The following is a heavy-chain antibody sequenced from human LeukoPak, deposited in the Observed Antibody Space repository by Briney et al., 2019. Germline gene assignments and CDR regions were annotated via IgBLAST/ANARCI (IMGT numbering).Heavy chain of an antibody. CDR2: IYYSGST. Sequence: KASETLSLTCTVSCGSISSYYWSWIRQPPGKGLEWIGYIYYSGSTNYNPSLKSRGTISVDTSKNQFSLKLSSVTAADTAVYYCARDHVVVVPAARSLGMDVWGKGTTVTVSS. CDR3: ARDHVVVVPAARSLGMDV. V-gene: IGHV4-59*01. J-gene: IGHJ6*04. D-gene: IGHD2-2*01. CDR1: CGSISSYY.